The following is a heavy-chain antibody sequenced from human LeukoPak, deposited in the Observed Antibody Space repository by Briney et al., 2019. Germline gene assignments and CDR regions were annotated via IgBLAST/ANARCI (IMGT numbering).Heavy chain of an antibody. Sequence: SVKVSCKASGGTFSSYAISWVRQAPGQGLEWMGGIIPIFGTANYAQKFQGRVTITTDESTSTAYMELSSLRSEDTAVYYRASSGYSYGFDYWGQGTLVTVSS. CDR1: GGTFSSYA. D-gene: IGHD5-18*01. CDR3: ASSGYSYGFDY. J-gene: IGHJ4*02. V-gene: IGHV1-69*05. CDR2: IIPIFGTA.